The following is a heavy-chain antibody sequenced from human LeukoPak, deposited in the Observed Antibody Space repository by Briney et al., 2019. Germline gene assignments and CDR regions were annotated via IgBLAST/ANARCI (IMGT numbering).Heavy chain of an antibody. CDR3: AREFHDFWSGYYIGTQGY. CDR1: GFTFSSDG. CDR2: IWYDGSNK. J-gene: IGHJ4*02. Sequence: GGSLRLSCAASGFTFSSDGMHWVRQAPGKGLEWVAVIWYDGSNKYYADSVKGRFTISRDNSKNTLYLQMNSLRAEDTAVYYCAREFHDFWSGYYIGTQGYWGQGTLVTVSS. D-gene: IGHD3-3*01. V-gene: IGHV3-33*01.